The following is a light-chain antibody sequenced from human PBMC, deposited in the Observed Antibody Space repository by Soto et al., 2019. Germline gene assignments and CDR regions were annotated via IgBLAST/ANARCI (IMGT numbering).Light chain of an antibody. CDR1: QSVSSGY. CDR3: QQYSNSPRT. Sequence: EIGLTQSPGTLSLAPGERAPLSCRASQSVSSGYLAWYQQKPGQAPRLLIYGASSRATGIPDRFSGSGSGTDFTLTISRLEPEDLGVYYCQQYSNSPRTFGQGTKADIK. CDR2: GAS. V-gene: IGKV3-20*01. J-gene: IGKJ1*01.